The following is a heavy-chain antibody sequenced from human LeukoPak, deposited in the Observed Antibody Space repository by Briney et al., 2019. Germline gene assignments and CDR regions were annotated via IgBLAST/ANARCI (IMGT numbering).Heavy chain of an antibody. CDR3: ASGNWNYLD. D-gene: IGHD1-7*01. V-gene: IGHV3-66*02. J-gene: IGHJ4*02. Sequence: GGSLRLSCAASGFTLSSYYMSWVRQAPGQGLEWVSVIYSGCSTYYAGSVKGRFTISRDNSKNTLYLQMNGLRAEDTAVYYCASGNWNYLDWGQGTLVTVSS. CDR1: GFTLSSYY. CDR2: IYSGCST.